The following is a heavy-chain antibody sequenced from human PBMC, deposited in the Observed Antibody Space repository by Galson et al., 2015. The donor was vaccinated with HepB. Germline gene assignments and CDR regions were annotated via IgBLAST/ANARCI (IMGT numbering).Heavy chain of an antibody. CDR3: AREVGATHNFDY. J-gene: IGHJ4*02. CDR2: IGSSSSTI. D-gene: IGHD1-26*01. Sequence: SLRLSCAASGFTFSSYSMNWVRQAPGKGLEWVSYIGSSSSTIYYADSVKGRFTISRDNAKNSLYLQMNSLRDEDTTVYYCAREVGATHNFDYWGQGTLVTVSS. CDR1: GFTFSSYS. V-gene: IGHV3-48*02.